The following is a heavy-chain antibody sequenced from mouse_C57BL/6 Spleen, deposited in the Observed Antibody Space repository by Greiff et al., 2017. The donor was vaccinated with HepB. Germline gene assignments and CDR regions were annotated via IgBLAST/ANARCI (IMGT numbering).Heavy chain of an antibody. CDR3: ARGGKRAMDY. Sequence: DVKLVESGGGLVQPGGSLKLSCAASGFTFSDYYMYWVRQTPEKRLEWVAYISNGGGSTYYPDTVKGRFTISRDNAKNTLYLQMSRLKSEDTAMYYCARGGKRAMDYWGQGTSVTVSS. CDR1: GFTFSDYY. J-gene: IGHJ4*01. D-gene: IGHD2-1*01. V-gene: IGHV5-12*01. CDR2: ISNGGGST.